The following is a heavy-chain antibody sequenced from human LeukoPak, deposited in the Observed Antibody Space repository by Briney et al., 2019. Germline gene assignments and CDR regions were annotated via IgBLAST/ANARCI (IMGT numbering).Heavy chain of an antibody. V-gene: IGHV4-59*01. J-gene: IGHJ3*02. D-gene: IGHD1-26*01. CDR1: GDSISNYF. CDR3: ARGGGSYSGAFDI. CDR2: IHYRRDT. Sequence: SETLSLICTVSGDSISNYFWSWIRQSPGRGLGWIGYIHYRRDTKYNPSLRSRVAISLDTSKSQFSLGLSSVTAADTAVYYCARGGGSYSGAFDIWGRGTMVTVSS.